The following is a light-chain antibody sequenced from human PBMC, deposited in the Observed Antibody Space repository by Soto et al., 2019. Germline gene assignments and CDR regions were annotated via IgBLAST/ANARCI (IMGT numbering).Light chain of an antibody. Sequence: DIQMTQSPSTLSASVGDRVTITCRASQSISRSLAWYQQKPGKAPKILIYKASSLESGVPSRFSGSGSGTAFTLTISSLQPDDFATYHCQQYESYPVTFGQGTRLVI. V-gene: IGKV1-5*03. CDR3: QQYESYPVT. J-gene: IGKJ5*01. CDR1: QSISRS. CDR2: KAS.